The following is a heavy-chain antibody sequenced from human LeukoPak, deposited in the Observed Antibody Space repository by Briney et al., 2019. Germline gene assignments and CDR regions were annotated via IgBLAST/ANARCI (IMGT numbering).Heavy chain of an antibody. D-gene: IGHD2-15*01. CDR1: GFTFSSYW. J-gene: IGHJ4*02. Sequence: GGSLRLSCVVSGFTFSSYWMSWVRQAPGKGLEWVANIKHDGSEKYYVDSVKGRFTISRDNAENSLYLQMNSLRAEDTAVYYCARENRWTHFDYWGQGTLVTVSS. CDR3: ARENRWTHFDY. V-gene: IGHV3-7*04. CDR2: IKHDGSEK.